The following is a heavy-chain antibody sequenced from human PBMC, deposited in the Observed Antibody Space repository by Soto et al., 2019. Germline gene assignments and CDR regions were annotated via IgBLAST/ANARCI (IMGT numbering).Heavy chain of an antibody. Sequence: GGSLRLSCAASGFTFSSYAMSWVRQAPGKGLEWVSAISGSGGSTCYVGSGKGRFTISRDNTKNTLYLQMNSLRAEDTAVYYCAKEDYDFWSGYDDFRYWGQGTLVTVSS. V-gene: IGHV3-23*01. CDR2: ISGSGGST. J-gene: IGHJ4*02. D-gene: IGHD3-3*01. CDR3: AKEDYDFWSGYDDFRY. CDR1: GFTFSSYA.